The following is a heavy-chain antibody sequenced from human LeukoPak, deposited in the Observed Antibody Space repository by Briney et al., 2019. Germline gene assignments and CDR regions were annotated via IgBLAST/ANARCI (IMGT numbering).Heavy chain of an antibody. Sequence: SETLSLTCTVSGGSISTYYWSWIRQPPGKGLEWIGYIYYSGSTNYNPSLKGRVTISVDTSKNQFSLKLSSVTAADTAVYYCARESTVVDDYYYYGMDVWAKGPRSPSP. V-gene: IGHV4-59*01. D-gene: IGHD3-22*01. J-gene: IGHJ6*02. CDR1: GGSISTYY. CDR3: ARESTVVDDYYYYGMDV. CDR2: IYYSGST.